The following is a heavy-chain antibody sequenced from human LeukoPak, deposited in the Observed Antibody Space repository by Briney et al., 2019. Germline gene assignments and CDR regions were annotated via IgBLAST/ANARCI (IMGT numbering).Heavy chain of an antibody. V-gene: IGHV1-18*01. D-gene: IGHD2-21*01. CDR3: VRVGSAYGDPLEFDL. CDR1: GYSFDKFG. CDR2: ISAYSRKT. J-gene: IGHJ5*02. Sequence: ASVKVSCKASGYSFDKFGISWVRQAPGQGLEWMGWISAYSRKTDSAQKLQDRVTMTTDNSTSTAYLELRSLRADDTAVYFCVRVGSAYGDPLEFDLWGQGTLVTVSS.